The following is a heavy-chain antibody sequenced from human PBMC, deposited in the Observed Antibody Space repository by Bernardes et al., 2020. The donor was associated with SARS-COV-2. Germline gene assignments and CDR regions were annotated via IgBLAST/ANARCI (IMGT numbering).Heavy chain of an antibody. Sequence: SETLSLTCTVSGGSINSRGHYWGWIRQAPGKGLEWIGSIHSGGSAYYSPSLESRLTMSVDTSGNSFSFTLSSVTAADTAVYYCARVVTIRWPEYFDTWGQGTPVTVSS. D-gene: IGHD2-2*01. CDR3: ARVVTIRWPEYFDT. J-gene: IGHJ5*02. V-gene: IGHV4-39*01. CDR2: IHSGGSA. CDR1: GGSINSRGHY.